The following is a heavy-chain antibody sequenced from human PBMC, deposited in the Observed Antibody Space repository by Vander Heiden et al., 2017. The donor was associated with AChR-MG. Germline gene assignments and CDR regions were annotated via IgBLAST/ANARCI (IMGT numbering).Heavy chain of an antibody. D-gene: IGHD6-19*01. CDR1: GFPLSTSGVG. J-gene: IGHJ4*02. Sequence: QITLKESGPTLVKPTQTLTLTCTSFGFPLSTSGVGVGWIRQPPGKALEWLALIYWDDDKRYSPSLKSRLTITKDTSKNQVVLTMTNMDPVDTATYYCAHRQGIFRSSGWYEDYWGQGTLVTVSS. CDR2: IYWDDDK. CDR3: AHRQGIFRSSGWYEDY. V-gene: IGHV2-5*02.